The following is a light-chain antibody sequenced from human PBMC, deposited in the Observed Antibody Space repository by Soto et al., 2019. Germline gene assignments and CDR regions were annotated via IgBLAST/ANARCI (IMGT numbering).Light chain of an antibody. V-gene: IGLV2-14*01. J-gene: IGLJ3*02. CDR3: SSYTSNSTLV. Sequence: QSVLTQPASVSGSPGQSITVSCTGTSSDVGGYNYVSWYQQHPGKAPKLIIYEVTNRPSGVSNRFSGSKSGNTASLTVSGLQAEDEADYYCSSYTSNSTLVFGGGTKLTVL. CDR1: SSDVGGYNY. CDR2: EVT.